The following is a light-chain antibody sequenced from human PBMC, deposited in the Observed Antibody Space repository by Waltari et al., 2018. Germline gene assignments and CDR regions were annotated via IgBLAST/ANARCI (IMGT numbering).Light chain of an antibody. CDR3: QLWDSNSDRPV. J-gene: IGLJ1*01. V-gene: IGLV3-21*04. CDR1: NIGSER. CDR2: FEN. Sequence: VLTQPPSVSVAPGEAAKITCERDNIGSERVHWYQQKSGQAPVLVIYFENDRPPGTPERFSGSSSGTTATLTISRIEAGDEADYYCQLWDSNSDRPVFGTGTKVSV.